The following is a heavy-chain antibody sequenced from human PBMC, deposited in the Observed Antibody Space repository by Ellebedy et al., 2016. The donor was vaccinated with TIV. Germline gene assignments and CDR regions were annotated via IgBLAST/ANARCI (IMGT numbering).Heavy chain of an antibody. J-gene: IGHJ6*02. CDR2: IYYSGST. V-gene: IGHV4-59*01. Sequence: MPSETLSLTCTVSGGSISSYYWSWIRQPPGKGLEWIGYIYYSGSTNYNPCLKSRVTISVDTSKNQFSLKLSSVTAADTAVYYCARVGYGMDVWGQGTTVTVSS. CDR1: GGSISSYY. CDR3: ARVGYGMDV.